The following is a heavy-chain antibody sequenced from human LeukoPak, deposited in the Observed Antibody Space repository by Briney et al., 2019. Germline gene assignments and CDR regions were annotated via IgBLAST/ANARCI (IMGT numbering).Heavy chain of an antibody. D-gene: IGHD2-2*02. J-gene: IGHJ5*02. CDR3: ARGGYCSSTSCYMRSPFDP. CDR1: GYTFTSYG. CDR2: ISAYNGNT. Sequence: ASVKVSCKASGYTFTSYGISWVRQAPGQGLEWMGWISAYNGNTNYAQKFQGRVTITRDTSISTAYMELSSLRSEDTAVYYCARGGYCSSTSCYMRSPFDPWGQGTLVTVSS. V-gene: IGHV1-18*01.